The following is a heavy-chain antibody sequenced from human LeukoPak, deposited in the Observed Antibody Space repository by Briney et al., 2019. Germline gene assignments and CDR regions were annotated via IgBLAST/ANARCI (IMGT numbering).Heavy chain of an antibody. V-gene: IGHV1-2*02. CDR1: GYTFTSYG. D-gene: IGHD5-18*01. Sequence: ASVKVSCKASGYTFTSYGISWVRQAPGQGLEWMGWINPNSGGTNYAQKFQGRVTMTRDTSTSTAYMELSRLRSDDTAVYYCARDTAMVRFDYWGQGTLVTVSS. J-gene: IGHJ4*02. CDR2: INPNSGGT. CDR3: ARDTAMVRFDY.